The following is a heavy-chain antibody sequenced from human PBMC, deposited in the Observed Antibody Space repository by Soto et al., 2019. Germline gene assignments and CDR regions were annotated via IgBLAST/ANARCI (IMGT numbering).Heavy chain of an antibody. J-gene: IGHJ3*02. CDR2: INGDGNTI. V-gene: IGHV3-74*01. CDR3: ARDRGYPDSFDI. D-gene: IGHD3-10*01. CDR1: GFNFGPFW. Sequence: QPGGSLRLSCAASGFNFGPFWMHWVRQAPGKGLVWVSHINGDGNTIVYADSVRGRFTISRDNAKSTLFLQMNSLRVEDTAVYYCARDRGYPDSFDIWGQGTMVTVSS.